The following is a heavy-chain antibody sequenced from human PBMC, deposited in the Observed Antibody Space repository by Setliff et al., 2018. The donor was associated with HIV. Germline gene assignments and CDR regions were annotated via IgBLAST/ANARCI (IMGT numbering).Heavy chain of an antibody. Sequence: ASVKVSCKASGYTFTTYGISWVRQAPGHGLEWMGWISPYIGHTNYAQNFQGRVTMTIDTSTSTACMELRSLGSDDTAVYFCARLGSGWSDSYYYAMDVWGQGTTVTVSS. CDR1: GYTFTTYG. V-gene: IGHV1-18*01. D-gene: IGHD6-19*01. CDR2: ISPYIGHT. J-gene: IGHJ6*02. CDR3: ARLGSGWSDSYYYAMDV.